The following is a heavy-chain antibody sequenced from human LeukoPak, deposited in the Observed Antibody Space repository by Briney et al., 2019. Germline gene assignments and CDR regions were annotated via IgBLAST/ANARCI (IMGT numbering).Heavy chain of an antibody. J-gene: IGHJ4*02. Sequence: ASVKVSCKASGYTFTSYYIHWVRQAPGQGLEWMGIINPSGGSTNYAQKFQGRVTMTRDTSTSTVYMELRSLRSDDTAVYYCARVRDPTYYYDSSGYQIDYWGQGTLVTVSS. V-gene: IGHV1-46*01. D-gene: IGHD3-22*01. CDR3: ARVRDPTYYYDSSGYQIDY. CDR1: GYTFTSYY. CDR2: INPSGGST.